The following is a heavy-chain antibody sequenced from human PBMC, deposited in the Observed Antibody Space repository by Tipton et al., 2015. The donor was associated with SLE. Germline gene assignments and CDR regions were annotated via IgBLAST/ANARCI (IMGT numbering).Heavy chain of an antibody. CDR3: AKDRYCGGGTCFASYFDL. Sequence: SLRLSCAASGFTFINYAMSWVRQAPGKGLEWVSGFSGSGGRTYYADSVKGRFSISRDNSKNTLYLQMNSLRAEDTAVYYCAKDRYCGGGTCFASYFDLWGQGTPVTVSS. CDR1: GFTFINYA. V-gene: IGHV3-23*01. J-gene: IGHJ4*02. CDR2: FSGSGGRT. D-gene: IGHD2-21*01.